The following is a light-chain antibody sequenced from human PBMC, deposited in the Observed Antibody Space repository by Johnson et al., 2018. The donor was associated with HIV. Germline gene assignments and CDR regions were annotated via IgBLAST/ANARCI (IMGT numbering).Light chain of an antibody. Sequence: QAVLTQPPSVSAAPGQKVTISCSGSSSNIGRNYVSWYQQLPGTAPKLLIFDNNKRPSGIPDRFSASKSGTSATLAISGLQPGDEADYYCGTWDSGLSAGVFGTGTKVTVL. V-gene: IGLV1-51*01. CDR1: SSNIGRNY. CDR3: GTWDSGLSAGV. CDR2: DNN. J-gene: IGLJ1*01.